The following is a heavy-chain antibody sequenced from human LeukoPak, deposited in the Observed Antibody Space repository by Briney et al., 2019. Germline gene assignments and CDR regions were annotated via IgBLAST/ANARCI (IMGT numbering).Heavy chain of an antibody. CDR1: GDSVTSSY. Sequence: SETLSLTCSVSGDSVTSSYWNWIRQPPGKGLEWIGYVSSDGTTNYTPSLRSRLIMSVDTAKNDISLILTSVTAAAAAIYYCARLDCLVEGCYNHWGRGTLVTVSS. CDR2: VSSDGTT. J-gene: IGHJ4*02. V-gene: IGHV4-59*08. D-gene: IGHD2-15*01. CDR3: ARLDCLVEGCYNH.